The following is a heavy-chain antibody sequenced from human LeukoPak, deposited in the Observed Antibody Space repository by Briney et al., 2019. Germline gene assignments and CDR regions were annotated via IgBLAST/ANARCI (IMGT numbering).Heavy chain of an antibody. CDR2: IYYSGST. J-gene: IGHJ5*02. CDR1: GGPISSGGYY. V-gene: IGHV4-31*03. Sequence: SQTLSLTCTVSGGPISSGGYYWSWLRQHPGEGLEWIGYIYYSGSTYYNPSLKSRVTIPVDTSKNQLSLKLSSVTAEDTAVYYCAREVLYGYCSSPSCSCWFDPWGEGTLVTVSS. D-gene: IGHD2-2*01. CDR3: AREVLYGYCSSPSCSCWFDP.